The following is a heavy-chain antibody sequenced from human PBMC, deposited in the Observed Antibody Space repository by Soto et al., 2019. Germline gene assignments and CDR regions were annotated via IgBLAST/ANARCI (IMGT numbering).Heavy chain of an antibody. Sequence: SETLSLTCAVSGGSISSTNWWTWVRQSPGRWLEWIGEIYHSGTTNYSPSLKSRVNVAVDMYTNHFSLTLISVTAADTAVYYCAFPATADFDYWGKGILVTVAS. CDR3: AFPATADFDY. V-gene: IGHV4-4*02. D-gene: IGHD6-13*01. CDR2: IYHSGTT. CDR1: GGSISSTNW. J-gene: IGHJ4*02.